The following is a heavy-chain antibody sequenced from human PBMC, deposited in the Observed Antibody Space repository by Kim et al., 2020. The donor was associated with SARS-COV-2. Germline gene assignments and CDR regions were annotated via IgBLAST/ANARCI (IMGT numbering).Heavy chain of an antibody. J-gene: IGHJ4*02. CDR2: IKQDGSEN. Sequence: GGSLRLSCAASGFTSSSYWMSWVCQAPGKGLEWVANIKQDGSENYYVDSVKDRFTIPRDNAKNSLYLQMNSLSAEDTAVYYCARVPPVAGTGSFGYWGQGALVTVSS. CDR3: ARVPPVAGTGSFGY. CDR1: GFTSSSYW. V-gene: IGHV3-7*03. D-gene: IGHD6-19*01.